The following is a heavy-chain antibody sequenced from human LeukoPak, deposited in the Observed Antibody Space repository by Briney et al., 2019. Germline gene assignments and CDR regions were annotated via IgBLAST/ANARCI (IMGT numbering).Heavy chain of an antibody. D-gene: IGHD2-2*01. V-gene: IGHV1-8*03. CDR1: GYTFTSYD. Sequence: ASVKVSCKASGYTFTSYDINWVRQATGQGLEWMGWMNPNSGNTGYAQKFQGRVTITRNTSISTAYMELSSLRSEDTAVYYCARGPEGYCSSTSCKGTYYYMDVWGKGTTVTVSS. CDR3: ARGPEGYCSSTSCKGTYYYMDV. CDR2: MNPNSGNT. J-gene: IGHJ6*03.